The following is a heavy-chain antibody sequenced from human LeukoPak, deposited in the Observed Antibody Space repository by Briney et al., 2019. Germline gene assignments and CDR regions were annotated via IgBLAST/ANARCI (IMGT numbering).Heavy chain of an antibody. D-gene: IGHD3-10*01. CDR1: GGSISSGGYY. J-gene: IGHJ4*02. Sequence: SQTLSLTCTVSGGSISSGGYYWSWIRRHPGKGLEWIGYIYYSGSTYYNPSLKSRVTISVDTSKNQFSLKLSSVTAADTAVYYCARDGSGKEPDYWGQGTLVTVSS. CDR3: ARDGSGKEPDY. V-gene: IGHV4-31*03. CDR2: IYYSGST.